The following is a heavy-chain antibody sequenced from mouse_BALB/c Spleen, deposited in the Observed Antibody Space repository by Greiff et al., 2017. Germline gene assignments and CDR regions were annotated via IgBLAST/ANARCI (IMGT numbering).Heavy chain of an antibody. CDR2: INPYNDGT. V-gene: IGHV1-14*01. J-gene: IGHJ2*01. D-gene: IGHD2-4*01. Sequence: EVQLQESGPELVKPGASVKMSCKASGYTFTSYVMHWVKQKPGQGLEWIGYINPYNDGTKYNEKFKGKATLTSDKSSSTAYMELSSLTSEDSAVYYCARRGIYYDYDGDYWGQGTTLTVSS. CDR1: GYTFTSYV. CDR3: ARRGIYYDYDGDY.